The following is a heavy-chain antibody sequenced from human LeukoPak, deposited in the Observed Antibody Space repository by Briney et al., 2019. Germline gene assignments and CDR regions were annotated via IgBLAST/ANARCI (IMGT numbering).Heavy chain of an antibody. V-gene: IGHV3-33*08. D-gene: IGHD3-22*01. CDR3: AVGYDSSGYYYPYFQH. CDR2: IWYDGSNK. CDR1: GFTFSDYY. J-gene: IGHJ1*01. Sequence: RTGGSLRLSCAASGFTFSDYYMSWIRQAPGKGLEWVAVIWYDGSNKYYADSVKGRFTISRDNSKNTLYLQMNSLRAEDTAVYYCAVGYDSSGYYYPYFQHWGQGTLVTVSS.